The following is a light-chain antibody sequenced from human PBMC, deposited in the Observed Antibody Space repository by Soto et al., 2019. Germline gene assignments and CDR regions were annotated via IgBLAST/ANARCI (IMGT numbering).Light chain of an antibody. CDR1: QSVRSTH. Sequence: EIVLTQSPGTLSLSPGERATLSCRASQSVRSTHLACYQLKPGQAPRLFIYGASSRATGIPDRFSGSGSGTDLTITITRLEPEDFAVDYCQQYNNWPVNFGPGTKVDI. CDR2: GAS. V-gene: IGKV3-20*01. CDR3: QQYNNWPVN. J-gene: IGKJ3*01.